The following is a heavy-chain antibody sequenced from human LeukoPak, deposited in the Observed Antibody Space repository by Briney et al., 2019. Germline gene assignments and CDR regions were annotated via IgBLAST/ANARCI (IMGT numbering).Heavy chain of an antibody. CDR1: GFTFSSYA. D-gene: IGHD2-21*02. CDR2: ISSNGGST. Sequence: GGSLRLSCSASGFTFSSYAMHWVRQAPGKGLEYVSVISSNGGSTYYADSVTGRFTISRDNSKNTLYLQMSSLRAEDTAVYYCVKGPHIVVVTAILAYFGYWGQGTLVTVSS. J-gene: IGHJ4*02. V-gene: IGHV3-64D*06. CDR3: VKGPHIVVVTAILAYFGY.